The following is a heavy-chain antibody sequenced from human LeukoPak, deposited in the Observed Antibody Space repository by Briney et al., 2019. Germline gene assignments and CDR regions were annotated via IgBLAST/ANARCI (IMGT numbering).Heavy chain of an antibody. Sequence: SETLSLTCTVSGGSISSYYWSWIRQPPGKGLEWIGYIYYSGSTNYNPSLKSRVTISVDTSKNQFSLKLSSVTAADTAVYYCARQSYSSSWGSYYFDYWGQGTLVPVSS. J-gene: IGHJ4*02. CDR1: GGSISSYY. CDR3: ARQSYSSSWGSYYFDY. V-gene: IGHV4-59*01. CDR2: IYYSGST. D-gene: IGHD6-13*01.